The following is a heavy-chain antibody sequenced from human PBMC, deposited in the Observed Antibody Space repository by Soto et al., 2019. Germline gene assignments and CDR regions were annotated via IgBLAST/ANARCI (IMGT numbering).Heavy chain of an antibody. D-gene: IGHD2-21*02. Sequence: SGHTLVNPTQTLTMTCSFSGFSLSSSGVGVGWIRQPPGKALEWLALIYWDDDMRYSPSLKRRLTITKDTSKNQVVLTLTDMDPVDTATYYCARGTGCGNSCYFDYWGQGTLVTLSS. CDR3: ARGTGCGNSCYFDY. V-gene: IGHV2-5*02. CDR2: IYWDDDM. J-gene: IGHJ4*02. CDR1: GFSLSSSGVG.